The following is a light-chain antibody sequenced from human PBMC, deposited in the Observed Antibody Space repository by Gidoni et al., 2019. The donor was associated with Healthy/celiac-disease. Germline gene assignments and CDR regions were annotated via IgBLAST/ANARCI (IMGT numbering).Light chain of an antibody. CDR2: GAS. CDR1: QSVSSSY. CDR3: QQYGSSPT. Sequence: LTQSPGTLSLSPGERATLSCRASQSVSSSYLAWYQQKPGQAPRLLIYGASSRATGIPDRFSGSGSGTDFTLTISRLEPEDFAVYYCQQYGSSPTFGPGTKVEIK. J-gene: IGKJ3*01. V-gene: IGKV3-20*01.